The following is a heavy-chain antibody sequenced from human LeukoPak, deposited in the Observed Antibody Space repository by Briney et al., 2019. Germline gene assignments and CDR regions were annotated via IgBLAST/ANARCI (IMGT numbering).Heavy chain of an antibody. Sequence: GGSRRLSCTSSGFDFNTFGMNWVRQAPGKGLEWVSGISASGSRTYYGGAAKGRFTISRDDSKNMLFLDMSNLRAEDTARYFCARDRSPHYYDSSGYGAFNVWGQGTMVTVSS. CDR3: ARDRSPHYYDSSGYGAFNV. D-gene: IGHD3-22*01. J-gene: IGHJ3*01. CDR2: ISASGSRT. CDR1: GFDFNTFG. V-gene: IGHV3-23*01.